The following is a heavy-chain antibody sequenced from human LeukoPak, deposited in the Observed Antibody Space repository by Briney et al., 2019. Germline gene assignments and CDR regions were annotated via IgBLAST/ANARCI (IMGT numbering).Heavy chain of an antibody. CDR1: GGSFSGYY. D-gene: IGHD1-26*01. CDR2: INHSGST. J-gene: IGHJ4*02. CDR3: ARPGGGRFLFGPGGSYYDY. V-gene: IGHV4-34*01. Sequence: SETLSLTCAVYGGSFSGYYWSWIRQPPGKGLEWIGEINHSGSTNYNPSLKSRVTISVDTSKNQFSLKLSSVTAADTAVYYCARPGGGRFLFGPGGSYYDYWGQGTLVTVSS.